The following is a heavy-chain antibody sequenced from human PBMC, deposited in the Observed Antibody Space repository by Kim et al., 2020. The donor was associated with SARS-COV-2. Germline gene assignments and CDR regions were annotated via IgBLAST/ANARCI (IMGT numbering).Heavy chain of an antibody. J-gene: IGHJ4*02. CDR1: GGSISSSSYY. Sequence: SETLSLTCTVSGGSISSSSYYWGWIRQPPGKGLEWIGSIYYSGSTYYNPSLKSRVTISEDTSKNQFSLKLSSVTAADTAVYYCARDRGSIAAAFFDYWGQGTLVTVSS. CDR3: ARDRGSIAAAFFDY. D-gene: IGHD6-13*01. CDR2: IYYSGST. V-gene: IGHV4-39*07.